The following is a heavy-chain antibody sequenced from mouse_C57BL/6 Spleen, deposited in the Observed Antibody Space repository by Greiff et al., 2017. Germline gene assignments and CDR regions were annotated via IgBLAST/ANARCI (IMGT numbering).Heavy chain of an antibody. V-gene: IGHV1-64*01. Sequence: QVQLQQPGAELVKPGASVKLSCKASGYTFTSYWMHWVKQRPGQGLEWIGMIHPNSGSTNYNEKFKSKATLTVDKSSSTAYMQLSSLTSEDAAVYCCARGLTGTREFDDWGQGTTLTVSS. J-gene: IGHJ2*01. CDR1: GYTFTSYW. CDR2: IHPNSGST. CDR3: ARGLTGTREFDD. D-gene: IGHD4-1*01.